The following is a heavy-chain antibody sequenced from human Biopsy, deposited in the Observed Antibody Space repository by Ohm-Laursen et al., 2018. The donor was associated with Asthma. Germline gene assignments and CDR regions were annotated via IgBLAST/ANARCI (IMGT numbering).Heavy chain of an antibody. CDR1: GYTLINYA. Sequence: GASVKVSCKASGYTLINYAIHWVRQAPGQRLEWMGWINAGNGNTKYSQKFQGRVTITRDTSASTAYMDLSSLRSEDTAVYYCARTYYDFLTGQVNDVFAVWGQGTMVTVSS. CDR3: ARTYYDFLTGQVNDVFAV. CDR2: INAGNGNT. D-gene: IGHD3-9*01. V-gene: IGHV1-3*01. J-gene: IGHJ3*01.